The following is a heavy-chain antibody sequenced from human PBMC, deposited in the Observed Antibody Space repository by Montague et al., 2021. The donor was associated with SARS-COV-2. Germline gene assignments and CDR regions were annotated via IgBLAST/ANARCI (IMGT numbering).Heavy chain of an antibody. CDR2: ISYDGSNK. V-gene: IGHV3-30-3*01. CDR3: ARIQYGGYGGAFDY. J-gene: IGHJ4*02. CDR1: GFTFSGYA. Sequence: SLRLSCAASGFTFSGYAMHWVRQAPGKGLGWVAVISYDGSNKYYADSVKGRFTISRDNSKNTLYLQMNSLRAEDTAVYYCARIQYGGYGGAFDYWGQGTLVTVSS. D-gene: IGHD5-12*01.